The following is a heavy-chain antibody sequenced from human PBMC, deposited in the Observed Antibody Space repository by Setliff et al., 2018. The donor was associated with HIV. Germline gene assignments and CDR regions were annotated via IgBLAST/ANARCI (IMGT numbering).Heavy chain of an antibody. CDR3: VRLFKGGRHYYDSSGYLSCMDV. CDR1: GYSFSNYY. V-gene: IGHV5-51*01. Sequence: LKISCKGSGYSFSNYYIGWVRQMPGKGLECMGVIYPGDFDTRYSPSFQGQVTISADKSISTAYLQWSSLKASDTAIYYCVRLFKGGRHYYDSSGYLSCMDVWGKGTTVTVSS. J-gene: IGHJ6*03. D-gene: IGHD3-22*01. CDR2: IYPGDFDT.